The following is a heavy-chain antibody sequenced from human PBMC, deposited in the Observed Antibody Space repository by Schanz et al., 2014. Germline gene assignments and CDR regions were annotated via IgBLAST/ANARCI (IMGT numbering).Heavy chain of an antibody. D-gene: IGHD7-27*01. Sequence: QVQLVESGGGLVKPWGSLRLSCAASGFIFNDYYMNWIRQAPGKGLEWLSYISRDGTTSYYADSVKGRFTISRDNAKNSLYLEMTSLRGEDTAVYYCARENLNWEAFDIWGQGTVVTVSS. CDR3: ARENLNWEAFDI. CDR1: GFIFNDYY. CDR2: ISRDGTTS. V-gene: IGHV3-11*01. J-gene: IGHJ3*02.